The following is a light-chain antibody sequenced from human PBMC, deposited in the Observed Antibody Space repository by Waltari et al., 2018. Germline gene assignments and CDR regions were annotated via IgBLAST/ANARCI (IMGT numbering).Light chain of an antibody. Sequence: EIVLTQSPATLSLSTGERATLSCRASQNIDSYLAWYQLKPGQVPRLLIYEASNRATGIPARFSGSGSGADFTLIISSLEPEDFAVYYCHQRSKWPLTFGGGTKVEIK. CDR3: HQRSKWPLT. CDR2: EAS. J-gene: IGKJ4*01. CDR1: QNIDSY. V-gene: IGKV3-11*01.